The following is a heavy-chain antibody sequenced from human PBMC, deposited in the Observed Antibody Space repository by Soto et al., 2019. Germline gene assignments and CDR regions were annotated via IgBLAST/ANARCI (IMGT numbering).Heavy chain of an antibody. CDR2: MNPNRVNS. Sequence: ASVKVSCKASGYTFTSYDINWVRQATGQGLEWVVWMNPNRVNSGYAQKFQGRVTMTRNTSIRTAYMELTSLRSEDTAVYCCVKGGPERDYYNGMDSWGQGTTVTVSS. CDR1: GYTFTSYD. CDR3: VKGGPERDYYNGMDS. V-gene: IGHV1-8*01. J-gene: IGHJ6*02.